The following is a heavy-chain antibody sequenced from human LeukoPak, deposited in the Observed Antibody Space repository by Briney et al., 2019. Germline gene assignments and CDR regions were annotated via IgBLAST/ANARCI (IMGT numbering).Heavy chain of an antibody. CDR2: IRSTSGSI. Sequence: PGGSLRLSCAASGFTFSNYHMNWVRQAPGKGLEWLSYIRSTSGSIHYADSVKGRFTISRDNAKNSLYLQMNSLRAEDTAVYYCSRVVQDVTGADYWGQGTLVIVSS. J-gene: IGHJ4*02. D-gene: IGHD3-9*01. CDR3: SRVVQDVTGADY. CDR1: GFTFSNYH. V-gene: IGHV3-48*01.